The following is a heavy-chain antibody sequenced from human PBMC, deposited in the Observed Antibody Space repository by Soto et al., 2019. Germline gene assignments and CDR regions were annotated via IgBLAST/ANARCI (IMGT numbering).Heavy chain of an antibody. J-gene: IGHJ4*02. CDR1: GFTFSSYW. CDR2: IKQDGSEK. D-gene: IGHD3-3*01. Sequence: GGSLRLSCAASGFTFSSYWMSWVRQAPGKGLEWVANIKQDGSEKYYVDSVKGRFTISRDNAKNSLYLQMNSLRAEDTAVYYCARDLTIFGVVSLNPSGYWGQGTLVTVS. V-gene: IGHV3-7*05. CDR3: ARDLTIFGVVSLNPSGY.